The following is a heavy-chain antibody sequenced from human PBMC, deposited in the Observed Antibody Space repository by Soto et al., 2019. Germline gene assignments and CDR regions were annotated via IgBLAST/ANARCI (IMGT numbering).Heavy chain of an antibody. CDR3: ARAVAYCSGGSCYSGAFDI. CDR2: INSDGSST. Sequence: GALRLSCVASGFTLCSSWMHWVRQALGKGLVWVSRINSDGSSTSYADSVKGRFTISRDNAKNTLYLQMNSLRAEDTAVYYCARAVAYCSGGSCYSGAFDIWGQGTMVTGSS. D-gene: IGHD2-15*01. V-gene: IGHV3-74*01. CDR1: GFTLCSSW. J-gene: IGHJ3*02.